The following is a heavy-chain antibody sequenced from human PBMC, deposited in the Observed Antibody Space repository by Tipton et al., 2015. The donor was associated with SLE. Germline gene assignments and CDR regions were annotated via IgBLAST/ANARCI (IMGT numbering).Heavy chain of an antibody. J-gene: IGHJ6*03. CDR2: IFHSGST. CDR3: ARADGSYFYYFMDV. CDR1: GGSITSYY. V-gene: IGHV4-59*01. D-gene: IGHD3-10*01. Sequence: TLSLTCTVSGGSITSYYWTWIRQPPGKGLEWIGYIFHSGSTNYSPSLKSRVTVSVDTSKNQFSLRLSSVTAADSAVYYCARADGSYFYYFMDVWGKGTTVTVSS.